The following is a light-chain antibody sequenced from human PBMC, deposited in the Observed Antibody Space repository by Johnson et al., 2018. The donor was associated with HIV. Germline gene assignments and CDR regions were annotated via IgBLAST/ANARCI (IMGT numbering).Light chain of an antibody. CDR3: GTWDSSLGGV. V-gene: IGLV1-51*01. CDR1: SSNIGNNY. J-gene: IGLJ1*01. CDR2: DNN. Sequence: QSVLTQPPSVSAAPGQKVTISCSGGSSNIGNNYVSWYQQVPGTAPKLLIYDNNKRPSGIHARFSGSKSGTSATLGITGLQTGDEADYYCGTWDSSLGGVFGTGTKVTVL.